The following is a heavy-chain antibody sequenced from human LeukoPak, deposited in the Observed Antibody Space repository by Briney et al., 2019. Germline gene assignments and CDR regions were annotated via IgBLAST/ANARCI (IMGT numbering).Heavy chain of an antibody. V-gene: IGHV3-23*01. J-gene: IGHJ6*02. CDR3: ARESRGSYDFWSGYYYYYYGMDV. Sequence: AGGSLRLSCAASGFTFSSYAMSWVRQAPGKGLEWVSAISGSGGSTYYADSVKGRFTISRDNAKNSLYLQMNSLRAEDTAVYYCARESRGSYDFWSGYYYYYYGMDVWGQGTTVTVSS. CDR1: GFTFSSYA. CDR2: ISGSGGST. D-gene: IGHD3-3*01.